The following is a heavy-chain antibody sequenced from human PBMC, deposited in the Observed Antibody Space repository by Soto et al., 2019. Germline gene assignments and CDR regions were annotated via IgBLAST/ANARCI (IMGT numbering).Heavy chain of an antibody. Sequence: QVQLVESGGGVVQPGRSLRLSCAASGFTFSSYAMHWVRQAPGKGLEWVAVISYDGSNKYYADSVKGRFTISRDNSKNTLYAQMNIPKAEYTAVYYCARARGFAAGRSKDHDSYGMDVWGQGTTVTVSS. CDR2: ISYDGSNK. CDR1: GFTFSSYA. CDR3: ARARGFAAGRSKDHDSYGMDV. J-gene: IGHJ6*02. V-gene: IGHV3-30-3*01.